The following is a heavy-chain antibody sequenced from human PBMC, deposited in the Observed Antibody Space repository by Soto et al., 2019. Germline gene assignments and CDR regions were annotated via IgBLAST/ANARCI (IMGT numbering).Heavy chain of an antibody. CDR1: GFTFSSYW. Sequence: GGSLRLSCAASGFTFSSYWMHWVRQAPGKGLVWVSRINSDGSSTSYADSVKGRFTISRDNAKNTLYLQMNSLRAEDTAVYYCARASLVVPAAMYPFYYYMDVWGKGTTVTVSS. D-gene: IGHD2-2*01. CDR2: INSDGSST. J-gene: IGHJ6*03. V-gene: IGHV3-74*01. CDR3: ARASLVVPAAMYPFYYYMDV.